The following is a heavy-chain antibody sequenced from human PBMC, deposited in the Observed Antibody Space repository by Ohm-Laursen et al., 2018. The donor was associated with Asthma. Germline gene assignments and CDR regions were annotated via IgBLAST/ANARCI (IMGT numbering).Heavy chain of an antibody. CDR1: GFTFRSYA. CDR3: ARGIRIAVAGRGHSQYYFDY. Sequence: SLRLSCAASGFTFRSYAMHWVRQAPGKGLEWVAVGGSYYDGGLKYYADSVNGRFTVSRDNSKNTLYLQMNSLRAEDTAVYYCARGIRIAVAGRGHSQYYFDYWGQGTLVTVSS. CDR2: GGSYYDGGLK. J-gene: IGHJ4*02. D-gene: IGHD6-19*01. V-gene: IGHV3-30*14.